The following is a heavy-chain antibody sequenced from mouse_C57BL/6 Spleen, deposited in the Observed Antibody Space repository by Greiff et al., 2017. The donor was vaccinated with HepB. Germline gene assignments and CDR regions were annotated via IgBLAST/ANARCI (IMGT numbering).Heavy chain of an antibody. CDR2: INPNNGGT. J-gene: IGHJ1*03. V-gene: IGHV1-18*01. Sequence: EVQLQESGPELVKPGASVKIPCKASGYTFTDYNMDWVKQSHGKSLEWIGDINPNNGGTIYNQKFKGKATLTVDKSSSTAYMELRSLTSEDTAVYYCARGATVGWYFDVWGTGTTVTVSS. D-gene: IGHD1-1*01. CDR1: GYTFTDYN. CDR3: ARGATVGWYFDV.